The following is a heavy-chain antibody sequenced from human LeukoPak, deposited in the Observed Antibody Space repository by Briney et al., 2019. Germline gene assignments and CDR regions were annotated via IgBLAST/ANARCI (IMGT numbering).Heavy chain of an antibody. CDR2: ISSSSSYI. CDR3: ARDQDYHISDSWYDAFDV. Sequence: GGSLRLSCAASGFTFSSYSMNWVRQAPGKGLEWVSSISSSSSYIYYADSVKGRFTISRDNAKNSLYLQMNSLRAEDTAVYYCARDQDYHISDSWYDAFDVWGRGTMVTVSP. D-gene: IGHD3/OR15-3a*01. V-gene: IGHV3-21*01. CDR1: GFTFSSYS. J-gene: IGHJ3*01.